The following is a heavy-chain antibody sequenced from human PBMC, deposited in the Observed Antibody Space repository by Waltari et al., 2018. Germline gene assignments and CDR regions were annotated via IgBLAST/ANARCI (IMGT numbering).Heavy chain of an antibody. CDR1: GYTFTSHT. V-gene: IGHV1-3*04. J-gene: IGHJ4*02. CDR3: ARDSRRGGLTYYFDY. Sequence: QVQLVQSGAEVKRPGASVKVSCKASGYTFTSHTMHWVRKAPGQRLEWMGWINTGNGDTRYSQKFQGRVTITRDTSARTAYMELSSLRSEDTALYYCARDSRRGGLTYYFDYWGQGTLVTVSS. D-gene: IGHD3-10*01. CDR2: INTGNGDT.